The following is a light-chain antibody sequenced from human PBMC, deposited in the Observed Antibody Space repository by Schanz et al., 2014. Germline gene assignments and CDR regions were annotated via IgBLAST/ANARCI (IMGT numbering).Light chain of an antibody. CDR3: QSYDNNLRGV. CDR1: SSNIGNNY. Sequence: QSVLTQPPSVSAAPGQKVTISCSGSSSNIGNNYVCWYQRLPGTAPKLLIYGNSNRPSGVPDRFSGSKSGTSASLAISGLQAEDEADYYCQSYDNNLRGVFGGGTKLTVL. J-gene: IGLJ3*02. V-gene: IGLV1-40*01. CDR2: GNS.